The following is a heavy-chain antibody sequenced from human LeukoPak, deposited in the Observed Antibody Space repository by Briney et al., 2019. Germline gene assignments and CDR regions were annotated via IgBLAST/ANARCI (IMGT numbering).Heavy chain of an antibody. CDR2: IKHDGTEE. CDR1: GITFSSLW. CDR3: AGGQGWHFDL. Sequence: GGSLRLSCAASGITFSSLWMSWFRQAPGKGLEWVADIKHDGTEEHYVASVKGRFTISRDNAKLYLRMNSLRAEDTAMYYCAGGQGWHFDLWGRGTLITVSS. J-gene: IGHJ2*01. V-gene: IGHV3-7*01. D-gene: IGHD2-15*01.